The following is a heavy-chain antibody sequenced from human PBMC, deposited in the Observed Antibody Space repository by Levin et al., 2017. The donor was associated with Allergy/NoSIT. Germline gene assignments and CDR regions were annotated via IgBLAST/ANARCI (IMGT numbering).Heavy chain of an antibody. V-gene: IGHV1-46*03. D-gene: IGHD5-12*01. CDR3: AGGESGYDWGHLDY. Sequence: VASVKVSCKASGYIFTSYYMHWVRQAPGQGPEWMGIINPSGGNTRYAQKFQGRLTMTSDTSTSTVYMDLSSLRSDDTAVYFCAGGESGYDWGHLDYWGQGTLVTVSS. CDR1: GYIFTSYY. CDR2: INPSGGNT. J-gene: IGHJ4*02.